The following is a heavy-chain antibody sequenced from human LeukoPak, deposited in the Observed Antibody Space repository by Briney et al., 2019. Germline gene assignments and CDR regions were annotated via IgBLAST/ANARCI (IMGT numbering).Heavy chain of an antibody. CDR2: IKQDGSEK. Sequence: GGSLRLSCAASGFTFSSYGMHWVRQAPGKGLEWVANIKQDGSEKYYVDSVKGRLTISRDNAKNSLYLQMNSLRAEDTAVYYCARDSGEHDFDYWGQGTLVTVSS. J-gene: IGHJ4*02. CDR3: ARDSGEHDFDY. CDR1: GFTFSSYG. D-gene: IGHD2-21*01. V-gene: IGHV3-7*01.